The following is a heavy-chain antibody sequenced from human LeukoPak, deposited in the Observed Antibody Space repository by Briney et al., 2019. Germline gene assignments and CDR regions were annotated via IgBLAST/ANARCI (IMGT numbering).Heavy chain of an antibody. CDR2: IDYSGST. Sequence: SETLSLTCTVSGGSVSSGSYYWSWIRQPPGKGLEWIGYIDYSGSTNYNPSLKSRVTISVDTSKNQVSLKLSSVTAADTAVYYCARARVYSSTWSEFDYWGQGTLVTVSS. CDR3: ARARVYSSTWSEFDY. D-gene: IGHD6-13*01. J-gene: IGHJ4*02. V-gene: IGHV4-61*01. CDR1: GGSVSSGSYY.